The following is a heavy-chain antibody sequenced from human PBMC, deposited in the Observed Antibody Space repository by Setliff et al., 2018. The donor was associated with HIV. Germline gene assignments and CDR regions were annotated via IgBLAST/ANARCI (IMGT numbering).Heavy chain of an antibody. Sequence: GSGPTLVNPTQTLTLTRTFSGFSLTTSGIRVTWVRQPPGKALEWLARIDWEDDKFYSTSLKTRLTISKDTSKNQVVLTMTNMGPLDTATYFCARTYGSASKLDYWGPGTLVTVSS. CDR1: GFSLTTSGIR. J-gene: IGHJ4*02. CDR2: IDWEDDK. V-gene: IGHV2-70*04. D-gene: IGHD3-10*01. CDR3: ARTYGSASKLDY.